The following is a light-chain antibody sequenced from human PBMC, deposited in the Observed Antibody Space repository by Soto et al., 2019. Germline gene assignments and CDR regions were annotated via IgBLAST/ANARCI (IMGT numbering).Light chain of an antibody. V-gene: IGKV3-11*01. CDR1: QSVSSY. Sequence: IVLTQSPATLSLSPGERATLSCRASQSVSSYLAWYQQKPGQAPRLLIYDASNRATGIPARFSGSGSGTDFTLTISSREPEDFAVYYCQQRSNWPQYTFGQGTKLEIK. J-gene: IGKJ2*01. CDR3: QQRSNWPQYT. CDR2: DAS.